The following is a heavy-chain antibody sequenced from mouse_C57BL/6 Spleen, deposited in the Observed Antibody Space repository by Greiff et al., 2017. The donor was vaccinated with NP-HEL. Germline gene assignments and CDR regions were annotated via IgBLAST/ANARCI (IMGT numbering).Heavy chain of an antibody. CDR2: IPPSDSDT. Sequence: QVQLQQPGAELVKPGASVKVSCKASGYTFTSYWMHWVKQRPGQGLEWIGRIPPSDSDTNYNQKVKGKTTLTVDNTTSTAYMQLSSLTSEDSEVYDSAMGDYGEYDEDYWGQGTSVTVSS. CDR1: GYTFTSYW. V-gene: IGHV1-74*01. CDR3: AMGDYGEYDEDY. D-gene: IGHD2-13*01. J-gene: IGHJ4*01.